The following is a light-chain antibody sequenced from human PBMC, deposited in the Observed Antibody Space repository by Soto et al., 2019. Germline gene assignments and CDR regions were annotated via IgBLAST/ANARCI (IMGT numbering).Light chain of an antibody. Sequence: QSALTQPASVSGSPGQSITISCTGTSSDVGGYNYVSWYQQHPGKAPKLMIYEVSTRPSGVSKRFSGSKSGNTASLTISGLQAEDEADYYCSSYTSSSTRVFGGGTKVTVL. CDR1: SSDVGGYNY. J-gene: IGLJ3*02. V-gene: IGLV2-14*01. CDR2: EVS. CDR3: SSYTSSSTRV.